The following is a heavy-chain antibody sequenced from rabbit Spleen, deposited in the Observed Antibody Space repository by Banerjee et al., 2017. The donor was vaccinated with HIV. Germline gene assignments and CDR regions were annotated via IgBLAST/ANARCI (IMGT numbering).Heavy chain of an antibody. CDR2: IEPIFGNT. D-gene: IGHD1-1*01. CDR1: GFDFRHYG. CDR3: ASRTTGISGGYWDL. V-gene: IGHV1S47*01. J-gene: IGHJ3*01. Sequence: QEQLVESGGGLVQPGGSLKLSCKASGFDFRHYGVTWVRQAPGKGLEWIGYIEPIFGNTYYANWVNGRFTISSHNAQNTVTLQMTSLTAADTATYFCASRTTGISGGYWDLWGQGTLVTVS.